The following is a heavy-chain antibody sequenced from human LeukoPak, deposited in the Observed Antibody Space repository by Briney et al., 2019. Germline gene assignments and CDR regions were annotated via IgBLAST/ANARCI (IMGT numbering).Heavy chain of an antibody. D-gene: IGHD6-19*01. CDR2: ISGSGDST. CDR1: GFTFSSYA. CDR3: ARRSGIAVAGAFDY. J-gene: IGHJ4*02. Sequence: GGSLRLSCAASGFTFSSYAMNWVRQAPGKGLEWVSGISGSGDSTYYADSVKGRFTISRDNSKNTLYLQMNSLRAEDTAVYYCARRSGIAVAGAFDYWGQGTLVTVSS. V-gene: IGHV3-23*01.